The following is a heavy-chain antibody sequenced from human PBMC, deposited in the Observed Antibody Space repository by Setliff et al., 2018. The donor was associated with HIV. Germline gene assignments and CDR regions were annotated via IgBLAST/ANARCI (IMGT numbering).Heavy chain of an antibody. D-gene: IGHD5-12*01. Sequence: SETLSLTCTVSGGSISSYYWSWIRQPAGKGLEWIGRIYTSGSTNYNPSLKSRVTISVDTSKNQFSLKLSSVTAADTAVYYCARQNSGYAPGPFDYWGQGILVTVS. CDR1: GGSISSYY. CDR2: IYTSGST. J-gene: IGHJ4*02. CDR3: ARQNSGYAPGPFDY. V-gene: IGHV4-4*07.